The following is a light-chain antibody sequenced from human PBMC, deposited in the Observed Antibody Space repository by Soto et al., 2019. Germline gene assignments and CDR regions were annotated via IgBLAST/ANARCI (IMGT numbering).Light chain of an antibody. CDR2: DDN. V-gene: IGLV1-51*01. CDR1: SSNIGGNS. J-gene: IGLJ1*01. Sequence: QSVLTQPPSVSAAPGQKVTISCSGSSSNIGGNSVSWYHQLPGTAPKLLSYDDNKRPSGIPDQFSGSKSGTSATLGITGFQTGDEADYYCGSWDSSLSAYVFGTGTKVTV. CDR3: GSWDSSLSAYV.